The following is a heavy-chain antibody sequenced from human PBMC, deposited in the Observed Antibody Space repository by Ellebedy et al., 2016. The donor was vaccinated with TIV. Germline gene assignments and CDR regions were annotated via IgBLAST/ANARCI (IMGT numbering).Heavy chain of an antibody. CDR2: ISYDGRNK. CDR3: AKERHPFITTWYHNYFEY. D-gene: IGHD6-13*01. CDR1: GFSFETYG. V-gene: IGHV3-30*18. J-gene: IGHJ4*02. Sequence: GESLKISCGGSGFSFETYGMHWVRQTPGKGLEWVAAISYDGRNKYYADSVKGRFTVSRDNFKNTLYLQMNSLRAEDTSINHCAKERHPFITTWYHNYFEYWGQGTLVTVSS.